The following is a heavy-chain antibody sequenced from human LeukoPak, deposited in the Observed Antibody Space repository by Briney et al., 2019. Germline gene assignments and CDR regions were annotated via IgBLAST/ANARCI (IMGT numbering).Heavy chain of an antibody. V-gene: IGHV4-39*01. Sequence: SETLSLTCTVSGGSISSSSPYYWGWIRQPPGKGLEWIGSMYYSGSTYYNPSLKSRVTIFVDTSKNQFSLKVRSVAAADTAVYYCVKHTHSGCDLSHWGKGTLVTVSS. D-gene: IGHD5-12*01. CDR3: VKHTHSGCDLSH. CDR2: MYYSGST. CDR1: GGSISSSSPYY. J-gene: IGHJ4*02.